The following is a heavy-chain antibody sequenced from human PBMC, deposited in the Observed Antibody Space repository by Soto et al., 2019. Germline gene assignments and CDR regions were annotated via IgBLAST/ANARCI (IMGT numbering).Heavy chain of an antibody. V-gene: IGHV3-7*01. CDR3: ARDSQYYDFWSGYYSRGDY. CDR1: GFTFSSYW. J-gene: IGHJ4*02. D-gene: IGHD3-3*01. CDR2: IKQDGSEK. Sequence: GGSLSLSCAASGFTFSSYWMSWVRQAPGKGLEWVANIKQDGSEKYYVDSVKGRFTISRDNAKNSLYLQMNSLRAEDTAVYYCARDSQYYDFWSGYYSRGDYWGQGTLVPVS.